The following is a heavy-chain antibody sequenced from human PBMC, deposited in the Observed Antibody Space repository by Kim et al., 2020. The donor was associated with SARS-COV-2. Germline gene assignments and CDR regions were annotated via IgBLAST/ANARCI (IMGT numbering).Heavy chain of an antibody. Sequence: ASVKVSCKASGYTFTSYYMHWVRQAPGQGLEWMGIINPSGGSTSYAQKFQGRVTMTRDTSTSTVYMELSSLKSEDTAVYYCARDIVVVVAATDPYYGMDVWGQGTTVTVSS. D-gene: IGHD2-15*01. CDR1: GYTFTSYY. V-gene: IGHV1-46*01. J-gene: IGHJ6*02. CDR3: ARDIVVVVAATDPYYGMDV. CDR2: INPSGGST.